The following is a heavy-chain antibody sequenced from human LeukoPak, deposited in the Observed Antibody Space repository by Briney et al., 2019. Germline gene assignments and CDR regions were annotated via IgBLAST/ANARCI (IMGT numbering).Heavy chain of an antibody. CDR1: GYTFTSYG. D-gene: IGHD6-19*01. V-gene: IGHV1-18*01. CDR2: ISAYNGNT. J-gene: IGHJ4*02. Sequence: ASVKVSCKASGYTFTSYGISWVRQAPGQGLEWMGWISAYNGNTNYAQKLQGRVTMTTDTSTSTAYTELRSLRSDDTAVYYCARDAGYSSGFDYWGQGTLVTVSS. CDR3: ARDAGYSSGFDY.